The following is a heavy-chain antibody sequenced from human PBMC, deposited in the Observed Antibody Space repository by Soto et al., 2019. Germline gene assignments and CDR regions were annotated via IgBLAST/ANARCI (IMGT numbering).Heavy chain of an antibody. CDR1: GFTFSGSA. CDR3: TILPEPKRKFSEYSGYYYYYYYYIEV. V-gene: IGHV3-73*01. CDR2: IRSKANSSAT. Sequence: EVQLVESGGGLVQPGGSLKLSCAASGFTFSGSAMHWVRQASGKGLEWVGRIRSKANSSATAYAASVKGRFTISRDDSKNTAFLQMNSLKTEDTVVYYCTILPEPKRKFSEYSGYYYYYYYYIEVWGKWTTVTVSS. J-gene: IGHJ6*03. D-gene: IGHD5-12*01.